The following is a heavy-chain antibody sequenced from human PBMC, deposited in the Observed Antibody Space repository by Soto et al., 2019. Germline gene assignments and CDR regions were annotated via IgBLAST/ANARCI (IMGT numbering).Heavy chain of an antibody. CDR3: ARVVTMVRGVYFTNWFDP. V-gene: IGHV4-59*01. Sequence: ASETLSLTCTVSGGSISSYYWSWIRQPPGKGLEWIGYIYYSGSTNYNPSLKSRVTISVDTSKNQFSLKLSSVTAADTAVYYCARVVTMVRGVYFTNWFDPWGQGTLVTVSS. D-gene: IGHD3-10*01. J-gene: IGHJ5*02. CDR1: GGSISSYY. CDR2: IYYSGST.